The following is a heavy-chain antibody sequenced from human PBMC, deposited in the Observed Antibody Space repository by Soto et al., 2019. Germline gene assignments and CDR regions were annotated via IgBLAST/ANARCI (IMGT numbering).Heavy chain of an antibody. CDR2: IYSDGGT. CDR3: ARGLYGSGSWCYYGMDV. CDR1: GFTVSGNY. D-gene: IGHD3-10*01. Sequence: EGQLVESGGGMIQPGGSLRLSCAASGFTVSGNYMSWVRQAPGKGLEWVSVIYSDGGTDYADSVKGRFTISRDNSKNTLDRQMNSLRAEDTAVFYCARGLYGSGSWCYYGMDVWGQGTTVTVSS. J-gene: IGHJ6*02. V-gene: IGHV3-53*01.